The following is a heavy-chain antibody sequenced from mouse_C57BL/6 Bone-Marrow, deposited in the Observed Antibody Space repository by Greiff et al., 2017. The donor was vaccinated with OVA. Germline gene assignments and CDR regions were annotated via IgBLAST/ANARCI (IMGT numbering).Heavy chain of an antibody. CDR3: VRLRYYGGFDY. J-gene: IGHJ2*01. V-gene: IGHV10-1*01. CDR2: IRSKSNNYAT. Sequence: GGGLVQPKGSLKLSCAASGFSFNTYAMNWVRQAPGKGLEWVARIRSKSNNYATYYADSVKERFTISRDDSESMLYLQMNNLKTEDTAMYYCVRLRYYGGFDYWGQGTTLTVSS. D-gene: IGHD1-1*02. CDR1: GFSFNTYA.